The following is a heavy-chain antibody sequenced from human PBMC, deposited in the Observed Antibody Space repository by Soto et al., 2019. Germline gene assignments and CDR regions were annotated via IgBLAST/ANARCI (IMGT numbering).Heavy chain of an antibody. V-gene: IGHV1-18*01. J-gene: IGHJ4*02. Sequence: GASVKVSCKASGYTLTSYGISWVRQAPGQGLEWMGWISAYNGNTNYAQKLQGRVTMTTDTSTSTAYMELRSLRSDDTAVYYCASGRYYYDSSGYSLDYWGQGTLVTVSS. D-gene: IGHD3-22*01. CDR3: ASGRYYYDSSGYSLDY. CDR1: GYTLTSYG. CDR2: ISAYNGNT.